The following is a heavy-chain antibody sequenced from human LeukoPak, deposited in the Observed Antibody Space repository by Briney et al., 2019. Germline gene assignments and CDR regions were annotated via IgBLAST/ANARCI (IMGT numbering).Heavy chain of an antibody. CDR2: INHSGST. V-gene: IGHV4-34*01. CDR1: GGSFSGYY. Sequence: PSETLSLTCAVYGGSFSGYYWSWIRQPPGKGLEWIGEINHSGSTNYNPSLKSRVTISVDTSKNQFSLKLSSVTAADTAVYYCARCRMWFRELAYDYWGQGTLVTVSS. J-gene: IGHJ4*02. D-gene: IGHD3-10*01. CDR3: ARCRMWFRELAYDY.